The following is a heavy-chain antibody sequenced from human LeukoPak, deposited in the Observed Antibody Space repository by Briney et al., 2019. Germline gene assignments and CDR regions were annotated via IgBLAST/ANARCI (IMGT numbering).Heavy chain of an antibody. CDR2: IYTSRST. D-gene: IGHD3-9*01. Sequence: KPSETLSLTCTVSGGSISSYYWSWIRQPAGKGLEWIGRIYTSRSTNYNPSLKSRVTMSVDTSKNQFSLKLSSVTAADTAVYYCAREDYDILTGYYKVGFDYWGQGTLVTVSS. CDR1: GGSISSYY. J-gene: IGHJ4*02. V-gene: IGHV4-4*07. CDR3: AREDYDILTGYYKVGFDY.